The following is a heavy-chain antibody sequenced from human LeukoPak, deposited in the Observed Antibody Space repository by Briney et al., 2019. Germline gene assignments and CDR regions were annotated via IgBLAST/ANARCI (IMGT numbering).Heavy chain of an antibody. J-gene: IGHJ4*02. CDR2: ISGSGGST. Sequence: PGGSLRLSCAASGFTFSSYEMNWVRQAPGKGLEWVSAISGSGGSTYYADSVKGGFTISRDNSKNTLYLQMNSLRAEDTAVYYCAKASAMIVVVSKHFDYWGQGTLVTVSS. CDR3: AKASAMIVVVSKHFDY. D-gene: IGHD3-22*01. CDR1: GFTFSSYE. V-gene: IGHV3-23*01.